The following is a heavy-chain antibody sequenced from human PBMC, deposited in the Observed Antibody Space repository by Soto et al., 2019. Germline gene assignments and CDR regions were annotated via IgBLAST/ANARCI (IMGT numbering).Heavy chain of an antibody. V-gene: IGHV3-53*01. D-gene: IGHD6-19*01. CDR2: IYSGGST. CDR3: ARSLGWRWLDPRDY. Sequence: GGSLRLSCAASGFTVSSIYMSWVRQAPGKGLEWVSVIYSGGSTYYADSVKGRFTISRDNSKNTLYLQMNSLRAEDTAVYYCARSLGWRWLDPRDYWGQGTLVTVSS. CDR1: GFTVSSIY. J-gene: IGHJ4*02.